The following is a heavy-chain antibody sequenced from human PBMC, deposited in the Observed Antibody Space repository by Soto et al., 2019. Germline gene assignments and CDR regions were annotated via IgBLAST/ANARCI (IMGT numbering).Heavy chain of an antibody. CDR2: IYYSGST. D-gene: IGHD4-17*01. CDR3: ARPTVTTTSDAFDI. J-gene: IGHJ3*02. CDR1: GGSISSYY. Sequence: ETLSLTCTVSGGSISSYYWSWIRQPPGKGLEWIGYIYYSGSTNYNPSLKSRVTISVDTSKNQFSLKLSSVTAADTAVYYCARPTVTTTSDAFDIWGQGTMVTVSS. V-gene: IGHV4-59*08.